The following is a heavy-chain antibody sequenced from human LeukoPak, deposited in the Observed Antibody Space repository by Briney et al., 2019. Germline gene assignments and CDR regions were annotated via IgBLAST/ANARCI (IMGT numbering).Heavy chain of an antibody. CDR1: GGSISSYY. CDR2: IYYSGST. V-gene: IGHV4-59*01. J-gene: IGHJ4*02. D-gene: IGHD5-18*01. CDR3: AGGRGYSYGLFDY. Sequence: SETLSLTCTVSGGSISSYYWSWIRQPPGKGREGIGYIYYSGSTNYNPSLKSRVTISVDTSKNQFSLKLSSVTAADTAVYYCAGGRGYSYGLFDYWGQGTLVTVSS.